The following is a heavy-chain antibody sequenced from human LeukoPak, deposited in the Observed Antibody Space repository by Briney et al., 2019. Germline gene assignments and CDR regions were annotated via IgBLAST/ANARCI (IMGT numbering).Heavy chain of an antibody. CDR2: IYSGGST. CDR3: ARDLTSYYGSGSYWEDDAFDI. D-gene: IGHD3-10*01. J-gene: IGHJ3*02. Sequence: GGSLRLSCAASGFTVSSNYMSWVRQAPGKGLEWVSVIYSGGSTYYADSVKGRFTISRDNSKNTLYLQMNSLRAEDTAVYYCARDLTSYYGSGSYWEDDAFDIWGQGTMVTVSS. V-gene: IGHV3-66*01. CDR1: GFTVSSNY.